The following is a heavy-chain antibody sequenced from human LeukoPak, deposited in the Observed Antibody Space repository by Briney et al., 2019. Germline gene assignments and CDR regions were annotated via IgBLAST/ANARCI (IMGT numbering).Heavy chain of an antibody. CDR1: GFTLKYYA. D-gene: IGHD3-22*01. J-gene: IGHJ4*02. V-gene: IGHV3-23*01. Sequence: GGSLRLSCAASGFTLKYYAMIWVRQAPWKGLEWVSGISGGGDVTDHADSVKGRFTISRDNSKNTVYLQMNSLRAEDTAVYYCASGANYYDSSGCLDYWGQGTLVTVSS. CDR2: ISGGGDVT. CDR3: ASGANYYDSSGCLDY.